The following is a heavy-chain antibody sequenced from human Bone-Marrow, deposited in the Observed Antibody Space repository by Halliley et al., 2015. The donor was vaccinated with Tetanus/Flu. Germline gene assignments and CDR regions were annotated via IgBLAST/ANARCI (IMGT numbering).Heavy chain of an antibody. Sequence: TLSLTCTVSGGSIRSYYWSWIRQPPGQGLEWVAYMYYTGSSDYNPSLKSRVTISVDTSTNQFSLNLRYVTAADSAVYYCARADVRQAWELRGGGQGSLVSVSS. CDR2: MYYTGSS. CDR3: ARADVRQAWELRG. D-gene: IGHD3-10*01. V-gene: IGHV4-59*01. J-gene: IGHJ4*02. CDR1: GGSIRSYY.